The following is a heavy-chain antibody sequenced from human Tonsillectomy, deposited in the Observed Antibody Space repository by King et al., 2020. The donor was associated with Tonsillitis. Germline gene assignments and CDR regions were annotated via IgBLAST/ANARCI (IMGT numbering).Heavy chain of an antibody. CDR2: IYSGGST. J-gene: IGHJ4*02. Sequence: VQLVESGGGLIQPGGSLRLSCAASGFIVSSDYMSWVRQAPGKGLEWVSGIYSGGSTYYADSVKGRFTISRDNSKNTLYLQMNSLGAEDTAVYYCARDYYGSGFFDYWGQGSLVTVSS. D-gene: IGHD3-10*01. CDR1: GFIVSSDY. V-gene: IGHV3-53*01. CDR3: ARDYYGSGFFDY.